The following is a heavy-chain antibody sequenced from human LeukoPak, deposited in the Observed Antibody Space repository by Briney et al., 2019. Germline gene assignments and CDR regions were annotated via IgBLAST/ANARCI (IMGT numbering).Heavy chain of an antibody. D-gene: IGHD1-26*01. V-gene: IGHV1-18*01. CDR2: ISAYNGNT. CDR3: ARDYRGRWEPTEFDY. Sequence: GASVTVSCKASGYTFTSYGISWVRQAPGQGLEWMGWISAYNGNTNYAQKLQGRVTMTTDTSTSTAYMEPRSLRSDDTAVYYCARDYRGRWEPTEFDYWGQGTLVTVSS. J-gene: IGHJ4*02. CDR1: GYTFTSYG.